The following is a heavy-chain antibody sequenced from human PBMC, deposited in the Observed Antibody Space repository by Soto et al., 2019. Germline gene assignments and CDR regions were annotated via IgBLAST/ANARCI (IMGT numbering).Heavy chain of an antibody. Sequence: PGGSLRLSCAASGFTVSSNYMSWVRQAPGKGLEWVSVIYSGGSTYYADSVKGRFTISRDNSKNTLYLQMNSLRAEDTAVYYCARDPGLLWFGDPPGSDYYYGMDVWGQGTTVTVSS. D-gene: IGHD3-10*01. CDR2: IYSGGST. CDR1: GFTVSSNY. CDR3: ARDPGLLWFGDPPGSDYYYGMDV. V-gene: IGHV3-66*01. J-gene: IGHJ6*02.